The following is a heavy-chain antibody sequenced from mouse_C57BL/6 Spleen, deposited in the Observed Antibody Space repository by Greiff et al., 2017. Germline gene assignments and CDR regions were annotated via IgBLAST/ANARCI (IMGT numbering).Heavy chain of an antibody. CDR2: IDPSDSET. D-gene: IGHD1-1*01. V-gene: IGHV1-52*01. CDR1: GYTFTSYW. J-gene: IGHJ2*01. Sequence: QVQLQQPGAELVRPGSSVKLSCKASGYTFTSYWMHWVKQRPIQGLEWIGNIDPSDSETHYNQKFKDKATLSVDKSSSTAYMQLSSLPSDDSAVYYWARSCYYYGSSYYFDYWGQGTTLTVSS. CDR3: ARSCYYYGSSYYFDY.